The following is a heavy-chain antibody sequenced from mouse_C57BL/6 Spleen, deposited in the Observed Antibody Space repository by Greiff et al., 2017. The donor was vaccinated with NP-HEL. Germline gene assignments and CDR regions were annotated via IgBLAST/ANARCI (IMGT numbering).Heavy chain of an antibody. D-gene: IGHD1-1*01. J-gene: IGHJ2*01. CDR3: AREFITTVVALNWDVRVCFDY. CDR2: INPSNGGT. V-gene: IGHV1-53*01. CDR1: GYTFTSYW. Sequence: QVQLQQPGTELVKPGASVKLSCKASGYTFTSYWMHWVKQRPGQGLEWIGNINPSNGGTNYNEKFKSKATLTVDKSSSTAYMQLSSLTSEDSAVYYCAREFITTVVALNWDVRVCFDYWGQGTTLTVSS.